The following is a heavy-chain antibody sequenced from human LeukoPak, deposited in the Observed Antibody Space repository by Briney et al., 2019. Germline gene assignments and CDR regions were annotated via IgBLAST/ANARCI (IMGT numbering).Heavy chain of an antibody. CDR3: ATDQYHLPDY. V-gene: IGHV3-33*08. D-gene: IGHD2-2*01. CDR1: GFTFSSYG. CDR2: IWYDGSNK. J-gene: IGHJ4*02. Sequence: GGSLRLSCAASGFTFSSYGMHWVRQAPGKGLEWVAIIWYDGSNKYHADSVKGRFTVSKDNSKNTLYLQMNSLRAEDTAVYYCATDQYHLPDYWGQGTLVTVSS.